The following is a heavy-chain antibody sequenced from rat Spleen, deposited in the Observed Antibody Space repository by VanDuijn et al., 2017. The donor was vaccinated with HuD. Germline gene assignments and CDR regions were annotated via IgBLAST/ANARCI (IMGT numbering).Heavy chain of an antibody. CDR1: GFSLTSYH. D-gene: IGHD3-7*01. CDR3: ARDGSGDDFDY. CDR2: IWTGGST. J-gene: IGHJ2*01. V-gene: IGHV2-43*01. Sequence: QVQLKESGPGLVQPSQTLSLTCTVSGFSLTSYHVSWVRQPPGKGLEWMGVIWTGGSTASNSLLKSRLNISRDTSKSQVFLKMNSLQTEDTATYDCARDGSGDDFDYWGQGVMVTVSS.